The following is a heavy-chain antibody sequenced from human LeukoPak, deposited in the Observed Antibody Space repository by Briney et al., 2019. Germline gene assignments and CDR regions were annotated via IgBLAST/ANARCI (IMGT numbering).Heavy chain of an antibody. D-gene: IGHD3-10*01. J-gene: IGHJ4*02. CDR2: ISGSGHST. CDR3: AKARGSGSFDY. V-gene: IGHV3-23*01. Sequence: PGGSLRLSCAASGFTFNDCGMTWVRQVSGKGLEWVSGISGSGHSTYYADSVKGRFTISRDNSKNTLYLQMNSLRAEDTAVYYCAKARGSGSFDYWGQGTLVTVSS. CDR1: GFTFNDCG.